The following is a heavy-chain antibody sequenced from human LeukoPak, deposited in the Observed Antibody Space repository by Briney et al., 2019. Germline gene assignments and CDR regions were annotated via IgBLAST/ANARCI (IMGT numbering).Heavy chain of an antibody. CDR1: GCTFPSYF. J-gene: IGHJ4*02. V-gene: IGHV1-46*01. CDR2: INPTGGST. Sequence: ASVKVSCKASGCTFPSYFMHWVRQAPGQGLEWMGIINPTGGSTTYAQKFQGRVTMTRDTSTSAVYMELSSLRSDDTAVYYCARTAARRFDYWGQGTLVTVSS. D-gene: IGHD6-6*01. CDR3: ARTAARRFDY.